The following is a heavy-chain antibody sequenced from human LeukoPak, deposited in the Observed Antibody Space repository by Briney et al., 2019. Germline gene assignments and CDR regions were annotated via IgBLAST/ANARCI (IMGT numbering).Heavy chain of an antibody. Sequence: SETLSLTCAVYGGSFSGYYWSWIRQPPGKGLEWIGEIDHSGSTNYNPSLKSRVTISVDTSKNQFSLKLSSVTAADTAVYYCARGDRSGQSNWFDPWGQGTLVTVSS. CDR3: ARGDRSGQSNWFDP. J-gene: IGHJ5*02. D-gene: IGHD6-19*01. V-gene: IGHV4-34*01. CDR2: IDHSGST. CDR1: GGSFSGYY.